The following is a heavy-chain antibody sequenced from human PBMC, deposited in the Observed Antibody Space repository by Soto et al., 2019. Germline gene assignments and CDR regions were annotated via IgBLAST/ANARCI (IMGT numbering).Heavy chain of an antibody. CDR3: ALHYDSSGYFPFDY. Sequence: GVSLRLSWAASGFTSSRYAMHWFCQAPGKGPEWVAVISYDGSNQYYADSVRGRFTISRDNSKYTLYLQMNSLRAEATAVYYCALHYDSSGYFPFDYWGQGTLVTVSS. D-gene: IGHD3-22*01. CDR2: ISYDGSNQ. CDR1: GFTSSRYA. J-gene: IGHJ4*02. V-gene: IGHV3-30-3*01.